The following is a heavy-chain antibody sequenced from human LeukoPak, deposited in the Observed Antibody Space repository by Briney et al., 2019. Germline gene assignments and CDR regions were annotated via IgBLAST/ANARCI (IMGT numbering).Heavy chain of an antibody. Sequence: SETLSLTCTVSGGSISSSSYYWGWIRQPPGKGLEWIGSIYYSGSTYYNPSLKSRVTISVDTSKNQFSLKLSSATAADTAVYYCASLIAAALRGAFDIWGQGTMVTVSS. CDR1: GGSISSSSYY. CDR3: ASLIAAALRGAFDI. CDR2: IYYSGST. J-gene: IGHJ3*02. V-gene: IGHV4-39*01. D-gene: IGHD6-13*01.